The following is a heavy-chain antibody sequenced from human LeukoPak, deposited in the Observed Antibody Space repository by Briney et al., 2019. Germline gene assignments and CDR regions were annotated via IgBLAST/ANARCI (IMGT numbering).Heavy chain of an antibody. CDR2: IYYSDS. Sequence: SETLSLTCTVSGGSVSSGGYYWSWIRQHPGKGLEWIGYIYYSDSYYNPSLKSRVSIPVDTSKNQFSLNLNSVTAADTAVYYCARGVLTGYYGDFDYWGQGTLVTVSS. CDR1: GGSVSSGGYY. J-gene: IGHJ4*02. CDR3: ARGVLTGYYGDFDY. V-gene: IGHV4-31*03. D-gene: IGHD3-9*01.